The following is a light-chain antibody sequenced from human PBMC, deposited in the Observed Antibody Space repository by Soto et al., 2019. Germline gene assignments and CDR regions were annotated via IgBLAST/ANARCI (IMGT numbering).Light chain of an antibody. V-gene: IGLV2-14*03. CDR3: SSYKSSNTHVV. CDR2: DVS. J-gene: IGLJ2*01. Sequence: QSALTQPASVSGSPGQSITISCTGTNSDVGTYNYVSWYQQHPDKAPKLIIYDVSNRPSGVSNRFSGSKSGNTASLTISGLQAEDEADYYCSSYKSSNTHVVFGGGTKLTVL. CDR1: NSDVGTYNY.